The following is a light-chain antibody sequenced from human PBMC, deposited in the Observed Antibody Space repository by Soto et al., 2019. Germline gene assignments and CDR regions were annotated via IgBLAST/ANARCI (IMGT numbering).Light chain of an antibody. V-gene: IGKV1-39*01. Sequence: DIQMTQSPSSLSASVGDRVTITCRASQTINSYLNWYQQKPGKAPNLLIYAASTLQSGVPSRFSGSGSGTDFTLTISSLRPEDFATYYCLLDFGYFWAFGQGTKVDSK. CDR1: QTINSY. J-gene: IGKJ1*01. CDR2: AAS. CDR3: LLDFGYFWA.